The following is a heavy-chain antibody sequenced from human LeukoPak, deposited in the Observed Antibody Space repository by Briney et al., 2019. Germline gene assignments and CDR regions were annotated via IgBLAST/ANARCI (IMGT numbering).Heavy chain of an antibody. CDR2: ISWNSGSI. J-gene: IGHJ6*02. CDR1: GFTFDDYA. Sequence: PGRSLRLSCAASGFTFDDYAMHWVRQAPGKGLEWVSGISWNSGSIGYADSVKGRFTISRDNAKNFLYLQMNSLRAEDTALYYCAKGPQQLGYYYYGMDVWGQGTTVTVSS. CDR3: AKGPQQLGYYYYGMDV. V-gene: IGHV3-9*01. D-gene: IGHD6-13*01.